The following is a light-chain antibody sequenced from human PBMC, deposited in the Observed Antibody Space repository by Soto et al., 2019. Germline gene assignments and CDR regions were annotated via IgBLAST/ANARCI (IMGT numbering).Light chain of an antibody. CDR2: EVS. CDR1: SSDVGDYDS. CDR3: SSYTSGSTHVV. Sequence: QSALTQPASVSGSPGQSITISCTGTSSDVGDYDSVSWYQQHPGKAPKLMIYEVSYRPSGVSNRFSGSKSGNTASLTISGLQAEDEADYYCSSYTSGSTHVVFGGGTKLTVL. J-gene: IGLJ2*01. V-gene: IGLV2-14*01.